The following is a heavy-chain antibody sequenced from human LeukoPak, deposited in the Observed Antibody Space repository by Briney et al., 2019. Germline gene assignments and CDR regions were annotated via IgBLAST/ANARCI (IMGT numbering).Heavy chain of an antibody. J-gene: IGHJ4*02. Sequence: GASVKVSCEASGYTFTSYDINWVRQATRQGLEWMGWMNPNSGNTGYAQKFQGRVTMTRNTSISTAYMELSSLRSEDTAVYYCARGRGYDSTLGYWGQGTLVTVSS. V-gene: IGHV1-8*01. CDR2: MNPNSGNT. CDR1: GYTFTSYD. CDR3: ARGRGYDSTLGY. D-gene: IGHD3-22*01.